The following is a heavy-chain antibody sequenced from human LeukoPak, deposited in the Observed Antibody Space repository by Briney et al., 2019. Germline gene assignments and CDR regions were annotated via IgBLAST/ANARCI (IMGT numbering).Heavy chain of an antibody. D-gene: IGHD3-22*01. CDR2: INHSGRT. CDR3: ASYYDSSGYYRAFDL. V-gene: IGHV4-34*01. J-gene: IGHJ3*01. CDR1: GGSFSVYY. Sequence: PSETLSLTCTVYGGSFSVYYWIWIRQPPGKGLEWIGEINHSGRTNYNPSLKSRVTISVDTSKNEFSLKLSSVTAADTAVYYCASYYDSSGYYRAFDLWGQGTMVTVSS.